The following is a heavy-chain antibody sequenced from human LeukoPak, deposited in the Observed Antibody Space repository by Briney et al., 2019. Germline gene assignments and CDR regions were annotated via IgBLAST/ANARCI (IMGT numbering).Heavy chain of an antibody. CDR2: IKQDGSEK. J-gene: IGHJ3*02. CDR3: AREVYSSSRPADAFDI. V-gene: IGHV3-7*01. CDR1: GFTVSSYW. D-gene: IGHD6-13*01. Sequence: GGSLRLSCAASGFTVSSYWMSWVRRAPGKGLEWVANIKQDGSEKYYVDSVKGRFTISRDNARNSLYLQMSSLGAEDTAVYYCAREVYSSSRPADAFDIWGQGTVVTVSS.